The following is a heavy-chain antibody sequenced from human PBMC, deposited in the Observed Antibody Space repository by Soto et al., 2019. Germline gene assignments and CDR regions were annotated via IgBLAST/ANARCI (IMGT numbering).Heavy chain of an antibody. CDR3: ARPSHYYGSGCYPCDY. D-gene: IGHD3-10*01. CDR1: GFTFNNYA. J-gene: IGHJ4*02. V-gene: IGHV3-30-3*01. CDR2: ISYDGSNK. Sequence: VQLVESGGGVAQPGRSLRLSCAASGFTFNNYAMHWVRQAPGKGLEWVAVISYDGSNKYYADSVKGRFTISRDNSKNTLSLQMNSLRAEDTAVYYCARPSHYYGSGCYPCDYWGQGTLVTVSS.